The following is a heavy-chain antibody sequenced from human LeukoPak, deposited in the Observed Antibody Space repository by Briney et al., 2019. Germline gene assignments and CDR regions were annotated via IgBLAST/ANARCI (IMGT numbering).Heavy chain of an antibody. V-gene: IGHV1-18*01. D-gene: IGHD4-17*01. CDR3: ARAYYGDTRGDFDY. J-gene: IGHJ4*02. Sequence: ASVKVSCKASGYTFTSYGISWVRQAPGQGLEWMGWISAYNGNTNYAQNLQGRVTMTTDTSTSTAYMELRSLKSDDTAVYYCARAYYGDTRGDFDYWGQGTLVTVSS. CDR2: ISAYNGNT. CDR1: GYTFTSYG.